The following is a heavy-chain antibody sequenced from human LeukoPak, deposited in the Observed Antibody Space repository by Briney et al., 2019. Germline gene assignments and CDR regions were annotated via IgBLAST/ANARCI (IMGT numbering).Heavy chain of an antibody. Sequence: ASVKVSCKASGGTFSSYAISWVRQAPGQGLEWMGRIIPILGIANYAQKFQGRVTITTDESTSTAYMELSSLRSEDTAVYYCARGSIADREGRAFDIWGQGTMVTVSS. CDR3: ARGSIADREGRAFDI. CDR2: IIPILGIA. CDR1: GGTFSSYA. V-gene: IGHV1-69*10. D-gene: IGHD6-6*01. J-gene: IGHJ3*02.